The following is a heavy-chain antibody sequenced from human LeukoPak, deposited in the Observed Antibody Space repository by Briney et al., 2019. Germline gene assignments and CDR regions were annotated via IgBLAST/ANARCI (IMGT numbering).Heavy chain of an antibody. J-gene: IGHJ4*02. D-gene: IGHD4-17*01. CDR1: GYTFTSYG. CDR2: NSAYNGNT. V-gene: IGHV1-18*01. Sequence: ASVKASCKASGYTFTSYGISWVRQAPGQGLEWMGWNSAYNGNTNYAQKLQGRVTMTTDTSTSTAYMELRSLRPDDTAVYYCARAADYGDSPDYWGQGTLVTVSS. CDR3: ARAADYGDSPDY.